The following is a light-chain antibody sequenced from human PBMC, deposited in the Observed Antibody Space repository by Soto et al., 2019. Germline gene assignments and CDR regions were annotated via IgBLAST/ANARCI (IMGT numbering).Light chain of an antibody. J-gene: IGLJ2*01. V-gene: IGLV1-44*01. Sequence: QSVLTQPPSASGTPGQRVTISCSGSSSNIGSNTVTWYQHLPGTAPKLLIYSNDQRPSGVPDRFSGSKSGTSASLAISGRQSEDEADYYCASWDDSRKGVVFGGGTKRTVL. CDR3: ASWDDSRKGVV. CDR2: SND. CDR1: SSNIGSNT.